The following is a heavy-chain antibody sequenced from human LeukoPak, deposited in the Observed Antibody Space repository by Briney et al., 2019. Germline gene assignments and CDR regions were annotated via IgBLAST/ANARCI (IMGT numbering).Heavy chain of an antibody. D-gene: IGHD3-16*01. Sequence: GGSLRLSCAASGFTFSSYGMHWVRQAPGKGLEWVAFIRYDGSNKYYADSVKGRFTISRDNSKNTLYLQMNSLRAEDTAVYYCARDQEGDPGGAFDIWGQGTMVTVSS. CDR3: ARDQEGDPGGAFDI. J-gene: IGHJ3*02. CDR2: IRYDGSNK. V-gene: IGHV3-30*02. CDR1: GFTFSSYG.